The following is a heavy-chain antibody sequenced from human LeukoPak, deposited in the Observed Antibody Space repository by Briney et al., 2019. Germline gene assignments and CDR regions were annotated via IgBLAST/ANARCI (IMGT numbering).Heavy chain of an antibody. V-gene: IGHV1-2*02. CDR2: INPNSGGT. Sequence: ASVKVSCKASGYTFTGDYMHWVRQAPGQGLEWMGWINPNSGGTNYAQKFQGRVTMTRDTSISTAYMELSRLRSDDTAVYYCAREEGMRGYDFWSGEPDDYWGQGTLVTVSS. J-gene: IGHJ4*02. CDR1: GYTFTGDY. D-gene: IGHD3-3*01. CDR3: AREEGMRGYDFWSGEPDDY.